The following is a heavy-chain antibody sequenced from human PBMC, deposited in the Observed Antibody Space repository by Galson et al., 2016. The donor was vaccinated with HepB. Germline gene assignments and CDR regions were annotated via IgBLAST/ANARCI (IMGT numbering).Heavy chain of an antibody. Sequence: SLRLSCAASGFTFSYYYMSWIRQAPGKGLEWVSYISGDGRTINYADSVKGRFTISRDNAENSLYLHMNSLTGEDTAVYYCARMFPLYSSGWYVRGDGWFDYWGQGTLVTVSS. J-gene: IGHJ5*01. V-gene: IGHV3-11*01. CDR3: ARMFPLYSSGWYVRGDGWFDY. CDR1: GFTFSYYY. D-gene: IGHD6-19*01. CDR2: ISGDGRTI.